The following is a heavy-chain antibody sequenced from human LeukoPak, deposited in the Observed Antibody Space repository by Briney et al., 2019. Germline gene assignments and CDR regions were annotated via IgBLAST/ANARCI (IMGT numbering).Heavy chain of an antibody. D-gene: IGHD6-13*01. V-gene: IGHV3-30*04. J-gene: IGHJ1*01. Sequence: PGGSLRLSCAASGFTFSSYAMHWVRQAPGKGLEWVAVISYDGSNKYYADSVKGRFTISRDNSKNTLYLQMNSLRAEDTAVYYFARNSRAAVGKGYFKHWGQAPWSPSPQ. CDR2: ISYDGSNK. CDR1: GFTFSSYA. CDR3: ARNSRAAVGKGYFKH.